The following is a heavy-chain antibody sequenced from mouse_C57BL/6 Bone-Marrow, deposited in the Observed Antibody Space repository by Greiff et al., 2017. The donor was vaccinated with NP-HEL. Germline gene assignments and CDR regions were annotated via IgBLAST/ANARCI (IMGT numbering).Heavy chain of an antibody. J-gene: IGHJ2*01. CDR1: GYTFTSYW. CDR3: AKGYCSNPDY. V-gene: IGHV1-50*01. CDR2: IDPTDSYT. D-gene: IGHD2-5*01. Sequence: QVQLQQPGAELVKPGASVKLSCKASGYTFTSYWMQWVKQRPGQGLEWIGEIDPTDSYTNYNQKFKGKATLTVDTSSSTAYMQLSSLTSEDSAVYYCAKGYCSNPDYWGQGTTLTVSS.